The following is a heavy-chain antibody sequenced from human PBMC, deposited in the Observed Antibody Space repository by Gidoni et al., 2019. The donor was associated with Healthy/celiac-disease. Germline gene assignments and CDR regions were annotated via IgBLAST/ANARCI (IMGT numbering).Heavy chain of an antibody. CDR3: ARPYYYDSSGYLY. CDR1: GGSFSGYY. D-gene: IGHD3-22*01. Sequence: QVQLQQWGAGLLKPSETLSLTCAVYGGSFSGYYWSWIRQPPGKGLEWIGEINHSGSTNYNPSLKSRVTISVDTSKNQFSLKLSSVTAADTAVYYCARPYYYDSSGYLYWGQGTLVTVSS. J-gene: IGHJ4*02. V-gene: IGHV4-34*01. CDR2: INHSGST.